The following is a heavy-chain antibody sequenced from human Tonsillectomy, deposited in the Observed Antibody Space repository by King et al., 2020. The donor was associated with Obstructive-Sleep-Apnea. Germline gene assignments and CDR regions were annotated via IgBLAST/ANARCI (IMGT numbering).Heavy chain of an antibody. CDR2: IYYSGTT. V-gene: IGHV4-39*07. J-gene: IGHJ4*02. CDR1: GDSISSSSHF. Sequence: QLQESGPRPVKPSETLSLTCTVSGDSISSSSHFWGWIRQPPGKGLEWIGSIYYSGTTYYNPSLKSRVTISVDTSKSHFSLKLSSVTAADTAVYYCARRSITIPYYFDYWGQGTLVTVSS. D-gene: IGHD3-10*01. CDR3: ARRSITIPYYFDY.